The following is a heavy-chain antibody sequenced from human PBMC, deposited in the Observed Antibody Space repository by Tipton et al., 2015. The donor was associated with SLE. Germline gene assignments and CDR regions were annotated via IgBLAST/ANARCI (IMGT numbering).Heavy chain of an antibody. Sequence: TLSLTCTVSGASISDYYWTWIRQPPGKGLEWIGYIYSSGSTNYNPSLKSRVIISIDTSKNQFSLKLSSVTAADTAVYYCARGSGYDWPGGYYYYGMDVWGQGTTVTVSS. CDR2: IYSSGST. V-gene: IGHV4-59*01. CDR3: ARGSGYDWPGGYYYYGMDV. D-gene: IGHD5-12*01. J-gene: IGHJ6*02. CDR1: GASISDYY.